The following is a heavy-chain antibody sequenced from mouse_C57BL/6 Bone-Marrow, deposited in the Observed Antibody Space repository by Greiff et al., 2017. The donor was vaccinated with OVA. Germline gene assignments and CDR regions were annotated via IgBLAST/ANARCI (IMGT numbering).Heavy chain of an antibody. J-gene: IGHJ2*01. D-gene: IGHD1-1*01. Sequence: VHLVESGPGLVAPSQSLSITCTVSGFSLTSYAISWVRQPPGKGLEWLGVIWTGGGTNYNSALKSRLSISKDNSKSQVFLKMNRLQTDDTARYYCARNYYGSRYYFDYWGQGTTLTVSS. V-gene: IGHV2-9-1*01. CDR3: ARNYYGSRYYFDY. CDR1: GFSLTSYA. CDR2: IWTGGGT.